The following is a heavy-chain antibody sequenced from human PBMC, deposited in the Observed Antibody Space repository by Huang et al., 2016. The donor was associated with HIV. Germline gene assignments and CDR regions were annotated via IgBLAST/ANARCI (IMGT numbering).Heavy chain of an antibody. J-gene: IGHJ3*02. D-gene: IGHD1-1*01. Sequence: VYGGSFSGYYWSWIRQSPGKGLEWIGEINHSGSTNYNPSLKSRLIISVDTSKNQFSLKLSSVTAADTAVYYCARERMMSWLDDHDAFDIWGQGTMVTVSS. CDR2: INHSGST. V-gene: IGHV4-34*01. CDR1: GGSFSGYY. CDR3: ARERMMSWLDDHDAFDI.